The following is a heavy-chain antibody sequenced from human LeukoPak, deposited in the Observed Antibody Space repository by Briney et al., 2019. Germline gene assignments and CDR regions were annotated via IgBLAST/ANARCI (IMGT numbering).Heavy chain of an antibody. CDR1: GYTFTGYY. CDR2: INPNSGGT. Sequence: WASVKVSCRASGYTFTGYYMHWVRQAPGQGLEWMGWINPNSGGTNYAQKFQGRVTMTRNTSISTAYMELSSLRSEDTAVYYCATYDSSGYSGDYWGQGTLVTVSS. V-gene: IGHV1-2*02. CDR3: ATYDSSGYSGDY. D-gene: IGHD3-22*01. J-gene: IGHJ4*02.